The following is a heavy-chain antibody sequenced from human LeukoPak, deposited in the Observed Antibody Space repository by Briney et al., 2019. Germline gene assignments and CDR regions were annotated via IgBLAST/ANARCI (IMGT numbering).Heavy chain of an antibody. D-gene: IGHD6-13*01. CDR2: ISDDGSNT. CDR3: ARDRYSSMWSVFEY. J-gene: IGHJ4*02. Sequence: GGSLRLSCTASGFTLSNFGMHCVRQAPGKGLEWVAVISDDGSNTFYADSVKGRFTISRDNSKNTLYLQLNSLRPEDTAVYYCARDRYSSMWSVFEYWGQGALVTVSS. CDR1: GFTLSNFG. V-gene: IGHV3-30*03.